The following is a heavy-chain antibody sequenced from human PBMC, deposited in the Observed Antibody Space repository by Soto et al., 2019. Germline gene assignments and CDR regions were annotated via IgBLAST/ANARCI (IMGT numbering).Heavy chain of an antibody. CDR2: INHSGST. J-gene: IGHJ4*02. V-gene: IGHV4-34*01. CDR1: GGSFSGYY. CDR3: ARGRGTYGSGSATFDY. Sequence: QVQLQQWGAGLLKPSETLSLTCAVYGGSFSGYYWSWIRQPPGKGLEWIGEINHSGSTNYNPSLKSRVTISVDTSKNRFSLKLRSVTAADTAVYYCARGRGTYGSGSATFDYWGQGTLVTVSS. D-gene: IGHD3-10*01.